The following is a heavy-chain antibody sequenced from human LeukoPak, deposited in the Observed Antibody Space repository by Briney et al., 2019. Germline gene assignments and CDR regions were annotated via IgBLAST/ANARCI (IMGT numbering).Heavy chain of an antibody. Sequence: PGGSLRLSCAVSGFIVSSNYMSWVRQAPGKGLEWVSSIYSGGSTYYADSVKGRYTISRHNPNTLCLQMNSLKTEDTAVYYCARIRLDYSETRIDSFDIWGQGTMVTVSS. J-gene: IGHJ3*02. CDR1: GFIVSSNY. V-gene: IGHV3-53*04. D-gene: IGHD3-22*01. CDR3: ARIRLDYSETRIDSFDI. CDR2: IYSGGST.